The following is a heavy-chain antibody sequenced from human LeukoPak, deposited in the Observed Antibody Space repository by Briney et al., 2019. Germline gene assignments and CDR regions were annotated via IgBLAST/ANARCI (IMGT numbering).Heavy chain of an antibody. CDR3: ARLWTYYMDV. CDR1: GFTFSSYS. Sequence: GGSLRLSCAASGFTFSSYSMNWVRLAPGKGLEWVSYISSGSSTIYYADSVKGRFTISRDNAKSSLYLQMNSRRAEDTAVYYCARLWTYYMDVWGKGTTVTVSS. D-gene: IGHD3/OR15-3a*01. J-gene: IGHJ6*03. V-gene: IGHV3-48*01. CDR2: ISSGSSTI.